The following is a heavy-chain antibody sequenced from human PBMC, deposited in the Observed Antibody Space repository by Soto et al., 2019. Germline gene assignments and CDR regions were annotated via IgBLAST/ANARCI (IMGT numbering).Heavy chain of an antibody. D-gene: IGHD3-3*01. CDR1: GFSFNNVW. CDR3: NAYYDLGSGHTPL. V-gene: IGHV3-15*07. CDR2: IKSKADGETT. Sequence: EVQLVESGGGLVKPGGSLGLSCGASGFSFNNVWMHWVRQAPGRGLEWVGRIKSKADGETTDYAEPVKGRFTVARDDSKNTVYLQMNSLKTEDTAAYYCNAYYDLGSGHTPLWGQGTLVTVSS. J-gene: IGHJ4*02.